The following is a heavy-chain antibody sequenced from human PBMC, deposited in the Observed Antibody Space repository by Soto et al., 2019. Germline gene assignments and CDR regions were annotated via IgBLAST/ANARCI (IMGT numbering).Heavy chain of an antibody. CDR2: IIPIFNSA. D-gene: IGHD5-12*01. J-gene: IGHJ4*02. Sequence: GASVKVSCKAPRGTFKSYALSWVRQAPGQGLEWMGGIIPIFNSANYAQKFQGRVTITADDSTSTAYMELRSLRPDDTAVYYCAREVTVASYSFDFWGQGTLVTGSS. CDR1: RGTFKSYA. V-gene: IGHV1-69*13. CDR3: AREVTVASYSFDF.